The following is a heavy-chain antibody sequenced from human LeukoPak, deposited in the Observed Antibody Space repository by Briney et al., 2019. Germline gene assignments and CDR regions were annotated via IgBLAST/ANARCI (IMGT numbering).Heavy chain of an antibody. V-gene: IGHV4-30-4*01. J-gene: IGHJ5*02. D-gene: IGHD3-22*01. CDR2: IYYSGST. CDR1: GGSISSGDYY. CDR3: ARDELSTMIVAA. Sequence: SETLSLTCTVSGGSISSGDYYWSWIRQPPGKDLEWIGYIYYSGSTYYNPSLKSRVTISVDTSKNQFSLKLSSVTAADTAVYYCARDELSTMIVAAWGQGTLVTVSS.